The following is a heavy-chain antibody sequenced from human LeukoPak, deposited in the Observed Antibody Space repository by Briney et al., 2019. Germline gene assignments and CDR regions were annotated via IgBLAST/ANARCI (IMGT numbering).Heavy chain of an antibody. J-gene: IGHJ6*03. Sequence: GGSLRLSCAASGFTFSSYAMSWVRQAPGKGLEWVSAISGSGGSTYYADSVKGRFTISRDNSKNTLYLQMNSLRAEDTAVYYCAKDRAYYDFWSGYPQDYYYYMDVWGKGTTVTVSS. D-gene: IGHD3-3*01. CDR3: AKDRAYYDFWSGYPQDYYYYMDV. V-gene: IGHV3-23*01. CDR2: ISGSGGST. CDR1: GFTFSSYA.